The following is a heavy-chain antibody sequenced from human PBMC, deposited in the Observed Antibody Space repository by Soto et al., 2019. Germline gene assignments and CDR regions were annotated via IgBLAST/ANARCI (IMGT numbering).Heavy chain of an antibody. CDR2: INSDGSST. CDR1: GFTFSSYW. V-gene: IGHV3-74*01. D-gene: IGHD1-26*01. CDR3: AREWPGAYYYYGMDV. J-gene: IGHJ6*02. Sequence: EVQLVESGGGLVQPGGSLRLSCAASGFTFSSYWMHWVRQAPGKGLVWVSRINSDGSSTSYADSVKGRFTISRDNAKNTLYLQMNSLRAEDTAVYYCAREWPGAYYYYGMDVWGQGTTVTVSS.